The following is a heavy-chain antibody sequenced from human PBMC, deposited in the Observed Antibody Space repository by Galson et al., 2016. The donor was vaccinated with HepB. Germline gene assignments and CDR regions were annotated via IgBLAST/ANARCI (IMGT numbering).Heavy chain of an antibody. CDR2: INTNSGGT. CDR3: ATQLVPGSAS. D-gene: IGHD1-1*01. Sequence: SVKVSCKASGNTFTDYVSWVRQAPGQGLEWMGRINTNSGGTNYALAFHGRITMTRDTATRTLYMELRTLRSDDKAVYYCATQLVPGSASWGQGTLVVVSS. V-gene: IGHV1-2*06. J-gene: IGHJ5*02. CDR1: GNTFTDY.